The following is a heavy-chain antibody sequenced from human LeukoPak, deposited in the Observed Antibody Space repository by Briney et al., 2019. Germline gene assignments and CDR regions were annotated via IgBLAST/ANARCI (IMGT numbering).Heavy chain of an antibody. CDR2: INPNSGGT. V-gene: IGHV1-2*02. CDR1: GYTFTSHV. CDR3: AKERYCTASSCYPAEYFQH. Sequence: WASVKVSCKASGYTFTSHVINWVRQAPGQGLEWMGWINPNSGGTNYAQKFQGRVTMTRDTSISTAYMELSRLRSDDTAVYYCAKERYCTASSCYPAEYFQHWGQGTLVTVSS. D-gene: IGHD2-15*01. J-gene: IGHJ1*01.